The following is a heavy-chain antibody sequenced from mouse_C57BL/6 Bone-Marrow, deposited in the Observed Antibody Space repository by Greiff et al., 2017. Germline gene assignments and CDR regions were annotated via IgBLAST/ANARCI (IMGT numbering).Heavy chain of an antibody. J-gene: IGHJ1*03. CDR3: ARNSAYYSNYWYFDV. V-gene: IGHV1-55*01. Sequence: QVQLQQPGAELVKPGASVKMSCKASGYTFTSYWITWVKQRPGQGLEWIGDIYPGSGSTNYNEKFKSKATLTVDTSSSTAYMQLSSLTSEDSAVYYCARNSAYYSNYWYFDVWGTGTTVTVSS. CDR2: IYPGSGST. CDR1: GYTFTSYW. D-gene: IGHD2-5*01.